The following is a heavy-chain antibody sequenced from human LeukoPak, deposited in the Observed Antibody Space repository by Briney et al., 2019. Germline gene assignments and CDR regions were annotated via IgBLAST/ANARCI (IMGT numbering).Heavy chain of an antibody. Sequence: PSETLSLTCTVSGGSISSYYWSWIRQPAGKGLEWIGRIYTSGSTNYNPSLKSRVTISVDTSKNQFSLKLSSVTAADTAVYYCAKWYYDSSGYPYYYYYYMDVWGKGTTVTVSS. D-gene: IGHD3-22*01. CDR1: GGSISSYY. J-gene: IGHJ6*03. CDR3: AKWYYDSSGYPYYYYYYMDV. CDR2: IYTSGST. V-gene: IGHV4-4*07.